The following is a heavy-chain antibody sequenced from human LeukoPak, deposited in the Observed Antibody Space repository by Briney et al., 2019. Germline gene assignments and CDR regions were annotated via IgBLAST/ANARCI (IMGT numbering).Heavy chain of an antibody. J-gene: IGHJ5*02. Sequence: GASVKVSCKASGNTIISFVISWVRQAPRQGLEWMRRISGYNGNTNYVQKVQGRVTMTTDTSTNTAYKELRSLRSDDTAVYYCARDRPREVSRLYSRVDPWGQGTLVTVSS. D-gene: IGHD2-8*01. CDR3: ARDRPREVSRLYSRVDP. CDR1: GNTIISFV. CDR2: ISGYNGNT. V-gene: IGHV1-18*01.